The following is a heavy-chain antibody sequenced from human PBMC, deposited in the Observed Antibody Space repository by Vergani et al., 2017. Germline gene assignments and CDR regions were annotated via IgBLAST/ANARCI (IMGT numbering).Heavy chain of an antibody. CDR1: GYTFTSYY. CDR2: IIPIFGTA. CDR3: ARDNSDYSSRTNYGMDV. Sequence: QVQLVQSGAEVKKPGASVKVSCKASGYTFTSYYMHWVRQAPGQGLEWMGGIIPIFGTANYAQKFQGRVTITADESTSTAYMELSSLRSEDTAVYYCARDNSDYSSRTNYGMDVWGQGTTVTVSS. J-gene: IGHJ6*02. D-gene: IGHD6-13*01. V-gene: IGHV1-69*01.